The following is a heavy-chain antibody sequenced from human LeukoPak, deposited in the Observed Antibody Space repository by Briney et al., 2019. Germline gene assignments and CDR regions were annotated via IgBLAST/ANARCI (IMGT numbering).Heavy chain of an antibody. J-gene: IGHJ4*02. CDR3: AVRDRWLRFFDY. Sequence: SETLSLTCTVSGGSISSYYWSWIRQPPGKGLEWIGEINHSGSTNYNPSLKSRVTISVDTSKNQFSLKLSSVTAADTAVYYCAVRDRWLRFFDYWGQGTLVTVSS. D-gene: IGHD5-12*01. CDR2: INHSGST. CDR1: GGSISSYY. V-gene: IGHV4-34*01.